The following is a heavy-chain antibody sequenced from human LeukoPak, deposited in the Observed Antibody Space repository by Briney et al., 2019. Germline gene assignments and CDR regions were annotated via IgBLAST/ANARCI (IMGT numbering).Heavy chain of an antibody. J-gene: IGHJ4*02. D-gene: IGHD3-9*01. Sequence: PSETLSLTCTVSGGSISSSSYYWGWIRQPPGKGLVWVSRINSDGSSTSYADSVKGRFTISRDNAKNTLYLQMNSLRAEDTAVYYCARDYDILTGWDFDYWGQGTLVTVSS. CDR1: GGSISSSSYY. V-gene: IGHV3-74*01. CDR2: INSDGSST. CDR3: ARDYDILTGWDFDY.